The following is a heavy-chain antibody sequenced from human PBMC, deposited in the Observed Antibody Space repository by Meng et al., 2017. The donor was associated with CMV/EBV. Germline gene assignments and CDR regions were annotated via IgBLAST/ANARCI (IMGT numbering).Heavy chain of an antibody. V-gene: IGHV2-5*02. Sequence: QITLKESGPTLVNPTQTLTLTCTFPGFSLCTSGVGVGWIRQPPGKALEWLALIYWDDDKRYSPSLKSRLTITKDTSKNQVVLTMTNMDPVDTATYYCAHKGRRMAAAGINWIDPWGQGTLVTVSS. J-gene: IGHJ5*02. CDR2: IYWDDDK. CDR3: AHKGRRMAAAGINWIDP. CDR1: GFSLCTSGVG. D-gene: IGHD6-13*01.